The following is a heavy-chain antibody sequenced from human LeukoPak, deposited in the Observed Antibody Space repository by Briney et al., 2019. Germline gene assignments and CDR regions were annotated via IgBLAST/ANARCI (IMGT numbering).Heavy chain of an antibody. D-gene: IGHD1-26*01. CDR2: ISAYNGNT. CDR1: GYTFTSYG. V-gene: IGHV1-18*01. CDR3: ARDGDVGVQSWFDP. Sequence: ASVKVSCKASGYTFTSYGISWVRQAPGQGLEWMGWISAYNGNTNYAQKLQGRVTMTTDTSTSTAYMELRSLRSYDPAVYYCARDGDVGVQSWFDPWGQGTLVTVSS. J-gene: IGHJ5*02.